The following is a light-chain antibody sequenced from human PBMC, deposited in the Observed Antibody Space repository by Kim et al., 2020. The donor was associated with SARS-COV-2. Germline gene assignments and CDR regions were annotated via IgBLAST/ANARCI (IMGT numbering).Light chain of an antibody. CDR3: QQYYSSPLT. V-gene: IGKV3-20*01. Sequence: EIVLTQSPGTLSLSPGARATLSCRASQSVSSGYLAWYRQKPGQAPRLLIYGASTRATGIPDFTLTISRLEPEDSAVYYCQQYYSSPLTFGGGTKVDIK. J-gene: IGKJ4*01. CDR2: GAS. CDR1: QSVSSGY.